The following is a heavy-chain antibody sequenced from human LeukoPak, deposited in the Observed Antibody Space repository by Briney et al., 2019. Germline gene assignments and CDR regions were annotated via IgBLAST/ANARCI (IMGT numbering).Heavy chain of an antibody. Sequence: GRSLRLSCVASGFTFSSYAMHWVRQAPGKGLEWVAVISYDGSNKYYADSVKGRFTISRDNSKNTLYLQMNSLRAEDTAVYYCARQKVGAADRLDYWGQGTLVTVSS. V-gene: IGHV3-30-3*01. CDR3: ARQKVGAADRLDY. CDR2: ISYDGSNK. CDR1: GFTFSSYA. D-gene: IGHD1-26*01. J-gene: IGHJ4*02.